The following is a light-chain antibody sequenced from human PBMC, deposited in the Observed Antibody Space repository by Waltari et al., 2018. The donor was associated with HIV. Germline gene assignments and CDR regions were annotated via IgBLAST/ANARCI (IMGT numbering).Light chain of an antibody. V-gene: IGKV2-28*01. Sequence: DVVMTQSPLSLRVTPGEPASISCRSSQSLLSRNGNNYLDWYLQKPGQSPQLLIYVDSNRASGVPDRFSGSGSGTDFTLKISRVEAEDVGVYYCMQALEAPLTFGGGTKVQIK. CDR3: MQALEAPLT. J-gene: IGKJ4*01. CDR2: VDS. CDR1: QSLLSRNGNNY.